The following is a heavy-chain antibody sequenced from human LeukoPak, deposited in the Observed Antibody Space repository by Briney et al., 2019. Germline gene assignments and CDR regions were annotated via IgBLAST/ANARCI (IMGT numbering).Heavy chain of an antibody. V-gene: IGHV1-2*02. CDR2: INPYSGGT. Sequence: ASVKVSCKASGYTFIDLYMHWVRQAPGQGLEWMGWINPYSGGTKYAQKFQGRVTMTRDTSITTAYMELSSLRSDDTAVYYCARALPGYYDSSGYYRMSGYNYYMDVWGKGTTVTVSS. CDR3: ARALPGYYDSSGYYRMSGYNYYMDV. J-gene: IGHJ6*03. CDR1: GYTFIDLY. D-gene: IGHD3-22*01.